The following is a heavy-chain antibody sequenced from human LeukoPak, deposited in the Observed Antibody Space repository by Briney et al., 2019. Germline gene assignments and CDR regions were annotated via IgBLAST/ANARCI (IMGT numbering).Heavy chain of an antibody. CDR2: IYSGGST. J-gene: IGHJ6*03. D-gene: IGHD3-22*01. CDR3: AKSRGYYDSSGYDYYYYMDV. Sequence: PGGSLRLSCAASGFTVSSNYMSWVRQAPGKGLEWVSVIYSGGSTYYADSVKGRFTISRDNSKNTLYLQMNSLRAEDTAVYYCAKSRGYYDSSGYDYYYYMDVWGKGTTVTVSS. CDR1: GFTVSSNY. V-gene: IGHV3-53*01.